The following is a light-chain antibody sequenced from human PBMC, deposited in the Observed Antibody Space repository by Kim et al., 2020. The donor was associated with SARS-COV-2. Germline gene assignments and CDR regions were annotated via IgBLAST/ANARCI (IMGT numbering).Light chain of an antibody. CDR3: QQFNTYPLT. CDR2: DAS. J-gene: IGKJ4*01. Sequence: GYVGDSATIACRTRQDISSSLAWYQQLPGEAPKLLIYDASTLQTGVPSRFSGSGFGTDFTLTISSLQPEDLATYYCQQFNTYPLTFGGGTKVDIK. V-gene: IGKV1-9*01. CDR1: QDISSS.